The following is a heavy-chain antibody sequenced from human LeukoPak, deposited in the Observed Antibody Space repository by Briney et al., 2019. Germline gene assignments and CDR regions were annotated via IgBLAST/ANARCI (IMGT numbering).Heavy chain of an antibody. Sequence: GGSLRLSCAASGFTFSSYEMNWVHQAPGKGLEWVSYISSSGSTIYYADSVKGRFTISRDNAKNSLYLQMNSLRAEDTAVYYCATRWFGELFVDYWGQGTLVTVSS. D-gene: IGHD3-10*01. V-gene: IGHV3-48*03. CDR2: ISSSGSTI. CDR3: ATRWFGELFVDY. CDR1: GFTFSSYE. J-gene: IGHJ4*02.